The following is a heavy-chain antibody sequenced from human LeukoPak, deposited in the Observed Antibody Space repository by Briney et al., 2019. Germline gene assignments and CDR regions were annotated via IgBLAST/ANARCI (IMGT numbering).Heavy chain of an antibody. D-gene: IGHD5-24*01. V-gene: IGHV3-53*03. CDR2: IYSGGST. CDR1: GFTVSSNY. Sequence: GGSLRLSCAASGFTVSSNYMSWVRQAPGKGLEWVSVIYSGGSTYYADSVKGRFTISRDNSKNTLYLQMNSLRAEDTAVYYCATEDGYNNIDYWGQGTLVTVSS. CDR3: ATEDGYNNIDY. J-gene: IGHJ4*02.